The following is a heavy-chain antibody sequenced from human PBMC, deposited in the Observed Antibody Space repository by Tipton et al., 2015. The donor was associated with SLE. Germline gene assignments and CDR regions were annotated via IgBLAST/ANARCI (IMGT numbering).Heavy chain of an antibody. Sequence: LRLSCAVYGGPFSAYYWSWIRQPPGKGLEWIGEIHYSGSTKYNPSLKSRLSITVDTSRNQFSLKLGSVTAADTAVYYCARVGMRRYGDYGEFTNVWGQGTTVTVSS. J-gene: IGHJ6*02. CDR2: IHYSGST. V-gene: IGHV4-34*01. D-gene: IGHD4-17*01. CDR3: ARVGMRRYGDYGEFTNV. CDR1: GGPFSAYY.